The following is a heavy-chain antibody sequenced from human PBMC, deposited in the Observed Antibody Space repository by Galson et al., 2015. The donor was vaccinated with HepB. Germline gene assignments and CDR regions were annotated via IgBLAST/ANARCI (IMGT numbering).Heavy chain of an antibody. Sequence: SLRLSCAASGFTFSSYGMHWVRQAPGKGLEWVAVISYDGSNKYYADSVKGRFTISRDNSKNTLYLQMNSLRAEDTAVYYCAKIFLRITMIRDAPFDYWGQGTLVTVSS. D-gene: IGHD3-22*01. CDR3: AKIFLRITMIRDAPFDY. CDR2: ISYDGSNK. J-gene: IGHJ4*02. CDR1: GFTFSSYG. V-gene: IGHV3-30*18.